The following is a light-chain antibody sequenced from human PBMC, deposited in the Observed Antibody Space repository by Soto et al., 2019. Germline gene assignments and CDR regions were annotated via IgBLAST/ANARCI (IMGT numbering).Light chain of an antibody. J-gene: IGLJ2*01. CDR3: CSYAGFYSFL. Sequence: QSVLTQPRSVSGSPGQSVTISCTGTSSDVGSSYSVSWYQQHPGKAPTLIIFDVGKRPSGVPDRFSGSKSGNTASLTISGLQAEDEADYYCCSYAGFYSFLFGGGTKLTVL. CDR1: SSDVGSSYS. CDR2: DVG. V-gene: IGLV2-11*01.